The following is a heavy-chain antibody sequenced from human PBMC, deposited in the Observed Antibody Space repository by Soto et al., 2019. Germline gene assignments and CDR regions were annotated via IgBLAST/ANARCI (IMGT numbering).Heavy chain of an antibody. CDR2: IYYSGST. Sequence: QVQLQESGPGLVKPSETLSLTCTVSGGSISSYYWSWIRQPPGKGLEWIGYIYYSGSTNYNPSLKRRVTISVDTSKNQFSLKLSSVTAADTAVYYCARRVAGTYFDYWGQGTLVTVSS. J-gene: IGHJ4*02. V-gene: IGHV4-59*01. D-gene: IGHD6-19*01. CDR3: ARRVAGTYFDY. CDR1: GGSISSYY.